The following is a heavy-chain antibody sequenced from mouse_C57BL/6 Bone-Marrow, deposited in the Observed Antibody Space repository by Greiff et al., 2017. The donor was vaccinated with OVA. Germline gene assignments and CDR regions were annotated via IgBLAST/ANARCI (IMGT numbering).Heavy chain of an antibody. CDR2: INPNNGGT. CDR3: ARGGYYYGSRYYAMDY. Sequence: VQLQQSGPELVKPGASVKISCKASGYTFTDYYMNWVKQSHGKSLEWIGDINPNNGGTSYNQKFKGKATLTVDKSSSTAYMELRSLTSEDSAVYYCARGGYYYGSRYYAMDYWGKGTSVTVSS. V-gene: IGHV1-26*01. CDR1: GYTFTDYY. J-gene: IGHJ4*01. D-gene: IGHD1-1*01.